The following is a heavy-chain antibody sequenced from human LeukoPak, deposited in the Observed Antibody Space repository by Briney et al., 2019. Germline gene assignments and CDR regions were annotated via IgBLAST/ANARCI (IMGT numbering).Heavy chain of an antibody. V-gene: IGHV3-23*01. Sequence: HPGGSLRPSCAVSGITLSNYGMSWVRQAPGKGLEWVAGISGSGGSTNYADSVKGRFTISRDNPKNTLYLQMNSLRGEDTAVYFCAKRGVVIRVILVGFHKEAYYFDSWGQGALVTVSS. CDR3: AKRGVVIRVILVGFHKEAYYFDS. CDR2: ISGSGGST. CDR1: GITLSNYG. D-gene: IGHD3-22*01. J-gene: IGHJ4*02.